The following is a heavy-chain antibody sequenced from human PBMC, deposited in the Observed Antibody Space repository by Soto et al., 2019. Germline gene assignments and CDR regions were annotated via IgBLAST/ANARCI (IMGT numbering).Heavy chain of an antibody. CDR2: IYYTGRT. D-gene: IGHD2-2*01. CDR1: GGSLKSGGYY. J-gene: IGHJ5*02. Sequence: QVQLQESGPGLVKPSQTLSLTCTVSGGSLKSGGYYWSWIRQHPVRGLEWIGYIYYTGRTYYNPSHESRVTFSVDTSKNQFSLKLSSVTAADTAVYYCARDVTSNPNGFDLWGHGTLVTVSS. V-gene: IGHV4-31*02. CDR3: ARDVTSNPNGFDL.